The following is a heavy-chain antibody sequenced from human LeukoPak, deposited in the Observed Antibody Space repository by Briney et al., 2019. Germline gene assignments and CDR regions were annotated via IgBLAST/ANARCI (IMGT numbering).Heavy chain of an antibody. D-gene: IGHD3-22*01. CDR3: ARLPDLANTYYDSSGYSPDY. CDR1: GYTFTSYG. J-gene: IGHJ4*02. V-gene: IGHV1-18*01. CDR2: ISAYNGNT. Sequence: GASVKVSCKASGYTFTSYGISWVRQAPGQGLEWMGWISAYNGNTNYAQKLQGRVTMTTGTSTSTAYMELRSLRSDDTAVYYCARLPDLANTYYDSSGYSPDYWGQGTLVTVSS.